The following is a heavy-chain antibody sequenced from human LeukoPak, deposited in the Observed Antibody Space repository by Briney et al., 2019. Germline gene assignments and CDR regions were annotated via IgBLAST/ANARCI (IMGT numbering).Heavy chain of an antibody. D-gene: IGHD1-26*01. V-gene: IGHV1-18*01. J-gene: IGHJ4*02. Sequence: ASVKVSCKASGYTFTSYGISWVRQAPGQGLEWMGWISAYNGNTNYAQKLQGRVTMTTDTSTSTACMELRSLRSDDTAVYYCARDGLYSGSYPSPGYWGQGTLVTVSS. CDR1: GYTFTSYG. CDR3: ARDGLYSGSYPSPGY. CDR2: ISAYNGNT.